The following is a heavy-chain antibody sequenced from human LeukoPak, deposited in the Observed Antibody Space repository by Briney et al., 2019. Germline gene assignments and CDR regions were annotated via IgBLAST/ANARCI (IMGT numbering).Heavy chain of an antibody. J-gene: IGHJ4*02. CDR1: GFTFSSYG. D-gene: IGHD4-17*01. CDR2: ISSSSSYI. Sequence: NPGRSLRLSCAASGFTFSSYGMHWVRQAPGKGLEWVSSISSSSSYIYYADSVKGRFTISRDNAKNSLYLQMNNLRAEDTAVYYCARGSTTVTTFFDYWGQGTLVTVSS. V-gene: IGHV3-21*01. CDR3: ARGSTTVTTFFDY.